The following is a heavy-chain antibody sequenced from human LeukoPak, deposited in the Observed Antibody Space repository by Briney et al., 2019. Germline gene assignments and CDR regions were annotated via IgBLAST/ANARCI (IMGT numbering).Heavy chain of an antibody. V-gene: IGHV3-43*02. Sequence: GGSLRLSCAASGFTFDAYAMHWVRQAPGKGLEWVSFINGDGGRTYYADSVKGRFTISRDNSKNSLYLQMNSLRTEDTALYYCAKVIWFGPYYFDHWGQGTLVTVSS. CDR3: AKVIWFGPYYFDH. J-gene: IGHJ4*02. CDR1: GFTFDAYA. CDR2: INGDGGRT. D-gene: IGHD3-10*01.